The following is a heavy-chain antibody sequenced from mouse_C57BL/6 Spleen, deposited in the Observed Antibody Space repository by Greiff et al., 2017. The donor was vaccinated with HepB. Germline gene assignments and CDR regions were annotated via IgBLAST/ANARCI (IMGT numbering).Heavy chain of an antibody. D-gene: IGHD1-1*01. CDR1: GYTFTSYW. Sequence: VQLQQSGAELVKPGASVKLSCKASGYTFTSYWMHWVKQRPGQGLEWIGMIHPNSGSTNYNEKFKSKATLTVDKSSSTAYMQLSSLTSEDSAVYYCARGDYGSSPWFAYWGQGTLVTVSA. V-gene: IGHV1-64*01. J-gene: IGHJ3*01. CDR3: ARGDYGSSPWFAY. CDR2: IHPNSGST.